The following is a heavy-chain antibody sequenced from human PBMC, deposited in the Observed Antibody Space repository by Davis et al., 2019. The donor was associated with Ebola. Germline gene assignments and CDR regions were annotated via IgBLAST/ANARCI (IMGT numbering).Heavy chain of an antibody. CDR2: ITWSSGGI. Sequence: PGGSLRLSCAASGFTFDDYAMHWVRQAPGKGLEWVSGITWSSGGIGYADSVKGRFTISRDNAKNSLYLQMNSLRTEDTALYYCARSTGIRSSLHWFDPWGQGTLVTVSS. D-gene: IGHD6-13*01. J-gene: IGHJ5*02. V-gene: IGHV3-9*01. CDR3: ARSTGIRSSLHWFDP. CDR1: GFTFDDYA.